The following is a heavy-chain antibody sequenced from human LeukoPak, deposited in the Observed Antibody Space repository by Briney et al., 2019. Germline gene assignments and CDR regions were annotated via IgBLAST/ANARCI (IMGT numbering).Heavy chain of an antibody. CDR3: ASYPEAKSYGYLTPFDY. V-gene: IGHV4-34*01. CDR1: GGSFSGYY. D-gene: IGHD5-18*01. CDR2: INHSGST. Sequence: ASETLSFTCAGYGGSFSGYYWNWIRQPPGKGLEWIGEINHSGSTNYNPSLKSRVTISVDTSKDQFSLKLSSVTAADTAVYYCASYPEAKSYGYLTPFDYWGQGTLVTVSS. J-gene: IGHJ4*02.